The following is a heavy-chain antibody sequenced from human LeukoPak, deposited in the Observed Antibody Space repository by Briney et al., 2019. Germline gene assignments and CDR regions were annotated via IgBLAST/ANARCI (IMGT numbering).Heavy chain of an antibody. V-gene: IGHV3-33*01. D-gene: IGHD2-15*01. Sequence: GGSLRLSCAVSGLTFRNYGMHWVRQAPGKGLEWVAIIYYDGSEKYYVDSVKGRFTISRDNSRNTLYLQMNSLRAEDTALYYCASGRGGRGGINYFDYWGQGTLVTVSS. J-gene: IGHJ4*02. CDR3: ASGRGGRGGINYFDY. CDR1: GLTFRNYG. CDR2: IYYDGSEK.